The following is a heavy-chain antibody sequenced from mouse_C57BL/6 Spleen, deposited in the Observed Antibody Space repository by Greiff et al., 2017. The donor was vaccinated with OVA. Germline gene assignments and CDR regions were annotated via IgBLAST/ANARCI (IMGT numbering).Heavy chain of an antibody. CDR2: IYPGDGDT. D-gene: IGHD1-1*01. CDR1: GYAFSSYW. V-gene: IGHV1-80*01. Sequence: QVQLKQSGAELVKPGASVKISCKASGYAFSSYWMNWVKQRPGKGLEWIGQIYPGDGDTNYNGKFKGKATLTADKSSSTAYMQLSSLTSEDSAVYFCALQITTVVASDYWGQGTTLTVSS. J-gene: IGHJ2*01. CDR3: ALQITTVVASDY.